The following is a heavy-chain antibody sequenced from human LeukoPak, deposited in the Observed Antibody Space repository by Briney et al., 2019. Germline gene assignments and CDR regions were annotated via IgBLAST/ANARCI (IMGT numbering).Heavy chain of an antibody. CDR3: VRGYCSGGSCYHFDY. V-gene: IGHV4-39*07. J-gene: IGHJ4*02. D-gene: IGHD2-15*01. CDR2: IYYSGST. CDR1: GGSISSSSYY. Sequence: KPSETLSLTCTVSGGSISSSSYYWGWIRQPPGKGLEWIGSIYYSGSTYYNPSLKSRVTISVDTSKNQFSLKLSSVTAADTAVYYCVRGYCSGGSCYHFDYWGQGTLVTVSS.